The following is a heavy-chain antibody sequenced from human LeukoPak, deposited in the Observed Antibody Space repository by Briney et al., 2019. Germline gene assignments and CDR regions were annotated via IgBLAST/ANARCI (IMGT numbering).Heavy chain of an antibody. CDR1: GFTFSSYW. D-gene: IGHD6-19*01. CDR3: ARDNSGWSAYY. CDR2: VNSDGSST. Sequence: EGSLRLSCAASGFTFSSYWMHWVRQAPGRGLVWVSRVNSDGSSTSYADSVKGRFTISRDNAKNTLYLQMNSLRADDAAVYYCARDNSGWSAYYWGQGTLVTVSS. V-gene: IGHV3-74*01. J-gene: IGHJ4*02.